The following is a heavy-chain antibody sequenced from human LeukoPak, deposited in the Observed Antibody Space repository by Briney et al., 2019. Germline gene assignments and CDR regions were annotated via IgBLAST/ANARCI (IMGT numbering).Heavy chain of an antibody. CDR3: ARDSPTEYSYFDY. CDR2: ISGSGGST. CDR1: GFTFSSYA. V-gene: IGHV3-23*01. Sequence: PGGSLRLSCVASGFTFSSYAMSWVRQAPGKGLEWVSAISGSGGSTYYADSVKGRFTISRDNAKNSLYLQMNSLRAEDTALYYCARDSPTEYSYFDYWGQGTLVTVSS. J-gene: IGHJ4*02. D-gene: IGHD2/OR15-2a*01.